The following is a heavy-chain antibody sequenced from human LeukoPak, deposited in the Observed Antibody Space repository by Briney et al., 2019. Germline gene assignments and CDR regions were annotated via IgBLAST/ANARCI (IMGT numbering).Heavy chain of an antibody. J-gene: IGHJ4*02. Sequence: SETLSLTCTVSGGSISSVRYYWGWIRQPPGKGLEWIGTIFYIGTTYYNPSLKSRVTISVDRSKNHFSLGLTSVTAADTAVYYCARHSVTEMIFGFDYWGQGTLVTVSS. CDR3: ARHSVTEMIFGFDY. V-gene: IGHV4-39*01. CDR2: IFYIGTT. D-gene: IGHD3/OR15-3a*01. CDR1: GGSISSVRYY.